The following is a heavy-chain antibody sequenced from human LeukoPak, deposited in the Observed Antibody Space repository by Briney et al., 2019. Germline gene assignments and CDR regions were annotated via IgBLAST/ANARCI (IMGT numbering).Heavy chain of an antibody. CDR2: ITPTSSYI. Sequence: PGGSLRLSCAVSGLTFSSYSFNWVRQAPGKGLEWVSSITPTSSYIYYADSVKGRFTISRDNAKNSLYLQMNGLRAEDTAVYYCARLRRNNDNSGYYYYYDYWGQGTLVTVSS. V-gene: IGHV3-21*01. J-gene: IGHJ4*02. CDR1: GLTFSSYS. CDR3: ARLRRNNDNSGYYYYYDY. D-gene: IGHD3-22*01.